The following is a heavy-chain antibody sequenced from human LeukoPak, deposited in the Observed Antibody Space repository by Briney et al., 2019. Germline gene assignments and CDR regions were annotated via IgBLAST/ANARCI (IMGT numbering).Heavy chain of an antibody. CDR3: ARANSATIPGVDP. D-gene: IGHD1-26*01. CDR1: GFTVSSNY. V-gene: IGHV3-53*01. CDR2: IYSAGST. Sequence: QAGGSLRLSCVVSGFTVSSNYMSWFRQAPGKGLEWVSIIYSAGSTFYADSVRGRFTISRDNSKNTVYLQMNSLRAEDTAVYYCARANSATIPGVDPWGQGTLVTVSS. J-gene: IGHJ5*02.